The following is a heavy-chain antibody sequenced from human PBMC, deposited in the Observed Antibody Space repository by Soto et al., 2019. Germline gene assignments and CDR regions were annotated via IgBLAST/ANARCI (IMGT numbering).Heavy chain of an antibody. CDR3: ARDGGRHSGGIDY. Sequence: QVLLVQSGAEVKKPGSSVKVSYKASGGTFSSYSINWVRQAPGQGLEWMGEIIPIFGTANYAQKFQGRVTITADESTSTAYMELSSLRSEDTAVYYCARDGGRHSGGIDYWGQGTLVTVSS. D-gene: IGHD1-26*01. CDR1: GGTFSSYS. V-gene: IGHV1-69*01. J-gene: IGHJ4*02. CDR2: IIPIFGTA.